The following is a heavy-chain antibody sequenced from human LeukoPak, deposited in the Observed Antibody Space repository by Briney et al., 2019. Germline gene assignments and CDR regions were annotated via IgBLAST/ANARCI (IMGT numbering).Heavy chain of an antibody. J-gene: IGHJ4*02. V-gene: IGHV4-38-2*01. CDR2: IYHSGST. Sequence: SETLSLTCAVSGYSISSGYYWGWIRQPPGKGLEWIGSIYHSGSTYYNPSLKNRVTISVDTSKNQFSLKLSSVTAADTAVYYCARICSSTSCYTSTTDYWGQGTLVTVSS. D-gene: IGHD2-2*02. CDR3: ARICSSTSCYTSTTDY. CDR1: GYSISSGYY.